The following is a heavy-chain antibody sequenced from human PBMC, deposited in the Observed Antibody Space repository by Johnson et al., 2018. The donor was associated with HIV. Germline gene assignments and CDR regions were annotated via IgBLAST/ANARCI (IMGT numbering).Heavy chain of an antibody. V-gene: IGHV3-7*01. D-gene: IGHD6-19*01. CDR2: IKEDVSEK. CDR1: GFTFDDYA. CDR3: ARDIIAVAGYDAFDI. J-gene: IGHJ3*02. Sequence: VQLVESGGGLVQPGRSLRLSCAASGFTFDDYAMHWVRQAPGKGLEWVANIKEDVSEKYYVDSVKGRFTISRDNSKNTLYLQMNSLRAEDTAVYYCARDIIAVAGYDAFDIWGQGTMVTVSS.